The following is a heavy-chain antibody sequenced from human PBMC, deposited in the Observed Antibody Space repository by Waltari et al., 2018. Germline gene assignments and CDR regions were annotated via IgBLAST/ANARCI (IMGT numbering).Heavy chain of an antibody. Sequence: EVQLVASGGGLVPPGGSLSRPCAASEFSFAYYWVTWVRQAPGKGLEWVANIKEDGSEKYYVDSVKGRFTISRDNAKNSLYLQMSSLRVEDTAVYYCATQSWSNFEYWGQGTLVTVSS. CDR2: IKEDGSEK. V-gene: IGHV3-7*01. CDR3: ATQSWSNFEY. J-gene: IGHJ4*02. D-gene: IGHD3-3*01. CDR1: EFSFAYYW.